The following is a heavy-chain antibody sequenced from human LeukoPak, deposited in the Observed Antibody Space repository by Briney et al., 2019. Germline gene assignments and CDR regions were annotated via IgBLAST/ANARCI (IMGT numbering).Heavy chain of an antibody. CDR2: IAYDGSNK. CDR1: GFTFSNYV. J-gene: IGHJ4*02. CDR3: ARVFYYDTSGYYYPDY. Sequence: GGSLRLSCAASGFTFSNYVMHWVRQAPGKGLEWLAVIAYDGSNKYYADSVKGRFTISRDNSKNTLYLQMNSLRTEDTAVYYCARVFYYDTSGYYYPDYWGQGTLVTVSS. V-gene: IGHV3-30-3*01. D-gene: IGHD3-22*01.